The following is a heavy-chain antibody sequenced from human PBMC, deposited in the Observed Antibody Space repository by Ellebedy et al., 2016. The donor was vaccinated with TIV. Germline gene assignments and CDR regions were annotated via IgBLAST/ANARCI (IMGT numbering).Heavy chain of an antibody. V-gene: IGHV3-21*01. J-gene: IGHJ3*02. CDR1: GFTFSSYS. Sequence: GGSLRLSXAASGFTFSSYSVNWVRQAPGKGLEWVSSISSSSSYIYYADSVKGRFTISRDNAKNSLYLQMNSLRAEDTAVYYCARDAFGAFDIWGQGTMVTVSS. CDR2: ISSSSSYI. D-gene: IGHD3-16*01. CDR3: ARDAFGAFDI.